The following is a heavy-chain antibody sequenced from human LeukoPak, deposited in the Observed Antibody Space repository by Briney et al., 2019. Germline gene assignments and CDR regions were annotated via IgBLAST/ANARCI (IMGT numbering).Heavy chain of an antibody. V-gene: IGHV3-11*01. D-gene: IGHD1-26*01. CDR2: ISSTGNTI. CDR3: ARDGGSYRFDY. J-gene: IGHJ4*02. Sequence: PGGSLRLSCAVSGFTFSDYYMGWIRQAPGKGLEWVSYISSTGNTIYHADSVKGRFTISRDNAKNSLYLQMNSLRAADTAVYYCARDGGSYRFDYWGQGTLVTVSS. CDR1: GFTFSDYY.